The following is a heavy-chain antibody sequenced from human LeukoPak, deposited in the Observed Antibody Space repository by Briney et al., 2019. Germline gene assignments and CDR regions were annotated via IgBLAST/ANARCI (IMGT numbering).Heavy chain of an antibody. CDR2: IYRGGST. V-gene: IGHV3-53*01. CDR3: ARDTRYCTNGVCKDDAFDI. CDR1: GFTVSSNY. D-gene: IGHD2-8*01. Sequence: GGSLRLSCAASGFTVSSNYMSWVRQAPGKGLEWVSVIYRGGSTYYADSVKGRFTISRDNSKNTLYLQMNSLRAEDTAVYYCARDTRYCTNGVCKDDAFDIWGQGTMVTVSS. J-gene: IGHJ3*02.